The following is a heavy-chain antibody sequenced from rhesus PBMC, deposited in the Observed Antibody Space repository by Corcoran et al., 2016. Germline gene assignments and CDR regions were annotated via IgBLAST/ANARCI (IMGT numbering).Heavy chain of an antibody. D-gene: IGHD5-12*01. Sequence: QVPLQESGPGLVQPSETLSLPCALSGGSIHATYYWNWIPQPPGKGLEWYGMIYANSANTYYNPALKSRVTISKDTSKNQFFLNLISVTAADTAVYYCASREYSYSADSWGQGVLVTVSS. CDR1: GGSIHATYY. CDR3: ASREYSYSADS. J-gene: IGHJ4*01. V-gene: IGHV4S9*01. CDR2: IYANSANT.